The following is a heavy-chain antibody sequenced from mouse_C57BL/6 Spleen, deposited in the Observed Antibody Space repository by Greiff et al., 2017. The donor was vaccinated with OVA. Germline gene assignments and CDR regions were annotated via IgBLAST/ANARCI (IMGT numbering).Heavy chain of an antibody. CDR3: ARWDTTVADYFDY. V-gene: IGHV1-82*01. J-gene: IGHJ2*01. D-gene: IGHD1-1*01. CDR2: IYPGDGDT. CDR1: GYAFSSSW. Sequence: VQLQQSGPELVKPGASVKISCKASGYAFSSSWMNWVKQRPGKGLEWIGRIYPGDGDTNYNGKFKGKATLTADKSSSTAYMQLSSLTSEDSAVYFCARWDTTVADYFDYWGQGTTLTVSS.